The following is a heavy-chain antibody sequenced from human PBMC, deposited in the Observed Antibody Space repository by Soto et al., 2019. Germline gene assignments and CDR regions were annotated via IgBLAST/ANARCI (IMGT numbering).Heavy chain of an antibody. CDR3: VYGGSCDY. CDR1: GFSFNTYE. D-gene: IGHD1-26*01. V-gene: IGHV3-48*03. CDR2: ISTSGSTI. Sequence: EVQLVESGGGLVQPGGSLRLSCAASGFSFNTYEMNWVRQAPGKGLEWVSYISTSGSTIYYADSVKGRFTISRDNGKNSLYLQMNSLRADDTAVYYCVYGGSCDYWGQGTQVTVSS. J-gene: IGHJ4*02.